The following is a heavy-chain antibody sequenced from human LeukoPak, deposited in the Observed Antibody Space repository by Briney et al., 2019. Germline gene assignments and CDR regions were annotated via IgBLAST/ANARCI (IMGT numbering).Heavy chain of an antibody. CDR1: GGSVSSYY. CDR2: IYYSGSGST. J-gene: IGHJ5*02. V-gene: IGHV4-59*02. CDR3: ARDSSPWGTGEFDP. D-gene: IGHD3-16*01. Sequence: KPSETLSLTCTVSGGSVSSYYCSWIRQPPGKGLEWIGYIYYSGSGSTNYNPSLKSRVTISVDTSKNQFSLKLSSVTAADTAVYYCARDSSPWGTGEFDPWGQGNLVTVSS.